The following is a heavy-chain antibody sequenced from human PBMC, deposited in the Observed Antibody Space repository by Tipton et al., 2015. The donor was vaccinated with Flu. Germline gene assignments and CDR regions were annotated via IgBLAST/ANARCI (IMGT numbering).Heavy chain of an antibody. V-gene: IGHV3-30*02. Sequence: SLRLSCAASGFTFSSYGMHWVRQAPGKGLEWVAFIRYDGSNKYYADSVKGRFTISRDNSKNTLYLQMNSLRAEDTAVYYCARETAYSYAPLGDAVDVWGRGTMVSVSS. CDR1: GFTFSSYG. CDR3: ARETAYSYAPLGDAVDV. CDR2: IRYDGSNK. D-gene: IGHD5-18*01. J-gene: IGHJ3*01.